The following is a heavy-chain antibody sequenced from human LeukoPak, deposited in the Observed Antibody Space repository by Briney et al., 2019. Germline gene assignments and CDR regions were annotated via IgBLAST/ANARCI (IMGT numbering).Heavy chain of an antibody. D-gene: IGHD3-3*01. J-gene: IGHJ3*02. CDR1: GFTHSDYY. Sequence: GGSLRLSCAASGFTHSDYYMSLIRQAPGKGLEWVSYISSSGSTIYYADSVKGRFTISRDNAKNSLYLQMNSLRAEDTAVYYCATHYDFWSGYPDAFDIWGQGTMVTVSS. CDR3: ATHYDFWSGYPDAFDI. V-gene: IGHV3-11*01. CDR2: ISSSGSTI.